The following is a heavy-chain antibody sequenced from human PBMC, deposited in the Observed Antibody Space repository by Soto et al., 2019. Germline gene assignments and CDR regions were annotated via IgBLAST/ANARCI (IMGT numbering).Heavy chain of an antibody. CDR3: AKGWYSSGWYYYYYMDV. Sequence: GGSLRLSCAASGFTFSSYAMSWVRQAPGKGLEWVSAISGSGGSTYYADSVKGRFTISRDNSKNTLYLQMNSLRAEDTAVYYCAKGWYSSGWYYYYYMDVWGKGTTVTVSS. CDR2: ISGSGGST. V-gene: IGHV3-23*01. D-gene: IGHD6-19*01. J-gene: IGHJ6*03. CDR1: GFTFSSYA.